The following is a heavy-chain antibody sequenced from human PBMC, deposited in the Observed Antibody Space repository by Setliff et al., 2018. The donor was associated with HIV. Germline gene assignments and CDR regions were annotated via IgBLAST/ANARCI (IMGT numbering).Heavy chain of an antibody. D-gene: IGHD5-18*01. J-gene: IGHJ3*02. CDR1: GGSFSGYY. V-gene: IGHV4-34*01. Sequence: PSETLSLTCAVYGGSFSGYYWSWIRQPPGKGLEWIGEINHSGSTNYNPSLKSRFTISVDTSKNQFSLKLSSVTAADTAVYYCARPRYTYGTPPAFDIWGRGTVVTVSS. CDR2: INHSGST. CDR3: ARPRYTYGTPPAFDI.